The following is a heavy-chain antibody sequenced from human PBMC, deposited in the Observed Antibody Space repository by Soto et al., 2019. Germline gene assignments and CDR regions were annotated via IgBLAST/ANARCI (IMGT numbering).Heavy chain of an antibody. CDR3: AKDIRQWLVSRGDY. V-gene: IGHV3-23*01. D-gene: IGHD6-19*01. J-gene: IGHJ4*02. CDR2: ISGSGGST. CDR1: GFTFSSYA. Sequence: GGSLRLSCAASGFTFSSYAMSWVRQAPGKGLEWVSAISGSGGSTYYADPVKGRFTIPRDKSKNTLYPQMNSLRAEDTAVYYCAKDIRQWLVSRGDYWGQGTLVTVSS.